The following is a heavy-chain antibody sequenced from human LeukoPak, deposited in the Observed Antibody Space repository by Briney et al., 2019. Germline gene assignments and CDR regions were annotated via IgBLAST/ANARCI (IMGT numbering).Heavy chain of an antibody. CDR2: IYGIDSTI. Sequence: GGSLRLSCAASGFTFSDYYMSWIRQAPGKGLEWLSYIYGIDSTISYAASVKGRFTISRDNAKNSLYRQMNSLRAEDTAVYYCARDAYYYDSSSYYRNAFDIWGQGTVVTVSS. V-gene: IGHV3-11*01. CDR1: GFTFSDYY. J-gene: IGHJ3*02. D-gene: IGHD3-22*01. CDR3: ARDAYYYDSSSYYRNAFDI.